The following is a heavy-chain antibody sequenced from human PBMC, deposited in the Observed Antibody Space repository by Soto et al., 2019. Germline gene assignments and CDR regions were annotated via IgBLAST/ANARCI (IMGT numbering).Heavy chain of an antibody. CDR1: GFSFSSYA. CDR3: AKDLWAERVSDEPLDY. CDR2: ISYDGSDK. V-gene: IGHV3-30*18. Sequence: QVQLVESGGGVVQPGGSLRVSCAASGFSFSSYAMHWVRQAPGKGLERVAGISYDGSDKHYADSVKGRFAISRDNSKHTLYLQMNSLRAEDTAVYHCAKDLWAERVSDEPLDYWCQGTLVTVSS. J-gene: IGHJ4*02. D-gene: IGHD3-10*01.